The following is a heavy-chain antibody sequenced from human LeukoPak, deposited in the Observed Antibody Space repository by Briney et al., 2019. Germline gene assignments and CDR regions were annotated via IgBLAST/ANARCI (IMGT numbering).Heavy chain of an antibody. Sequence: ASVKVSCKASGYTFTSYGISWVRQAPGQGLEWTGWISAYNGNTNYAQKLQGRVTMTTDTSTSTACMELRSLRSDDTAVYYCARDWFGYSYGYGMDYWGQGTLVTVSS. D-gene: IGHD5-18*01. CDR2: ISAYNGNT. CDR1: GYTFTSYG. J-gene: IGHJ4*02. CDR3: ARDWFGYSYGYGMDY. V-gene: IGHV1-18*01.